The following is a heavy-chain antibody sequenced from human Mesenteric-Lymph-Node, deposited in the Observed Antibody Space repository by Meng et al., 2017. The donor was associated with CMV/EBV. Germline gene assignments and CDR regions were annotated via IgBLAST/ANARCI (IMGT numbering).Heavy chain of an antibody. CDR3: AKGGAGYKEDYFDC. CDR2: INWNGGSI. J-gene: IGHJ4*02. V-gene: IGHV3-9*03. D-gene: IGHD5-24*01. Sequence: SLKISCAASGFTFADYAMHWVRQAPGKGLEWVSGINWNGGSIGYADSVKGRFTISRDNAKKSLYLQMNSLRAEDMALYYCAKGGAGYKEDYFDCWGQGTPVTVSS. CDR1: GFTFADYA.